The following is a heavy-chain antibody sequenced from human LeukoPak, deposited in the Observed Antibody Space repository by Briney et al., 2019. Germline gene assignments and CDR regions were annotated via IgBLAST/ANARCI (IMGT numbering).Heavy chain of an antibody. J-gene: IGHJ4*02. CDR2: INPRGGST. D-gene: IGHD3-22*01. Sequence: ASVKVSCKASGYTFTSYYMHWVRQAPGQGLEWMGIINPRGGSTSYAQKFQGRVTMTRDTSTSTVYMELSSLRSEGTAVYYCARDPPEGYDSSGSLDYWGQGTLVTVSS. V-gene: IGHV1-46*01. CDR1: GYTFTSYY. CDR3: ARDPPEGYDSSGSLDY.